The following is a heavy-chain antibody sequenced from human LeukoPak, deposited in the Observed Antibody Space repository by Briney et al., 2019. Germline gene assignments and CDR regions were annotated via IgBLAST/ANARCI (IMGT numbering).Heavy chain of an antibody. CDR3: ARTTTIYYYCMDV. CDR2: SITIFGTA. CDR1: GGTFSSDA. J-gene: IGHJ6*03. V-gene: IGHV1-69*05. D-gene: IGHD1-1*01. Sequence: SVSVSCTASGGTFSSDATSWVRQAPGQGLEWMGGSITIFGTANYAQKFQGIVTITTDESTSTAYMELSSLRSEDTAVYYCARTTTIYYYCMDVWGKGTTVTV.